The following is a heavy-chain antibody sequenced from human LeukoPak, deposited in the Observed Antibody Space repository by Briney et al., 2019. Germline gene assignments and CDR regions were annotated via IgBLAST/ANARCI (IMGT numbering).Heavy chain of an antibody. CDR2: IYSGGST. J-gene: IGHJ4*02. Sequence: PGGSLRLSCAASGLTVSSNSMSWVRQAPGKGLEWVSFIYSGGSTYYADSVKGRFTISRDNSKNTLYLQMNSLRADDMAVYYCARRAGAYSHPYDYWGQGTLVTVSS. CDR1: GLTVSSNS. V-gene: IGHV3-53*01. CDR3: ARRAGAYSHPYDY. D-gene: IGHD4/OR15-4a*01.